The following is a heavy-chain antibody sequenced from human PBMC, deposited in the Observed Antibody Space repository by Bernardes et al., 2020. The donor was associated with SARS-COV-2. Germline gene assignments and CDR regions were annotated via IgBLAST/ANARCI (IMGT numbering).Heavy chain of an antibody. CDR1: GYTFIGYY. CDR3: ARGPSGQWVAGDWFDP. J-gene: IGHJ5*02. CDR2: INPNSGGT. D-gene: IGHD6-19*01. V-gene: IGHV1-2*04. Sequence: AAAKVSCKASGYTFIGYYIHWVRQAPGQGLEWMGWINPNSGGTNYAQQFQGWVTMTRDTSISTAYMELSKLRSDDTAVYYCARGPSGQWVAGDWFDPWGQGTLVAVSS.